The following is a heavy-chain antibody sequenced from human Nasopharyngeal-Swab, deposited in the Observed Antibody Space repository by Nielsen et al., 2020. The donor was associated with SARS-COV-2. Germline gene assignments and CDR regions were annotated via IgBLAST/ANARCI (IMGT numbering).Heavy chain of an antibody. CDR3: AKDRGNDYGDQSDY. D-gene: IGHD4-17*01. V-gene: IGHV3-23*01. J-gene: IGHJ4*02. CDR2: INGNSRSI. CDR1: GFTFSTYA. Sequence: GESLKISCAASGFTFSTYAMTWVRQAPGKGLVWVSGINGNSRSITYADSVKGRFTISRDNSKNTVSLQMNSLRAEDTAVYYCAKDRGNDYGDQSDYWGQGTLVTVSS.